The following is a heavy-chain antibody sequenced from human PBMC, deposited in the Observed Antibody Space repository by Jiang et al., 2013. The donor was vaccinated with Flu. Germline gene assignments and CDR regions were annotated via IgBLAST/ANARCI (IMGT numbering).Heavy chain of an antibody. D-gene: IGHD6-13*01. Sequence: SGAEVKKPGASVKVSCKASGYTFTSYDINWVRQATGQGLEWMGWMNPNSGNTGYAQKFQGRVTMTTDTSTSTAYMELRSLRSDDTAVYYCARDHDPSSWRYDYYYGMDVWGQGT. V-gene: IGHV1-8*01. CDR2: MNPNSGNT. J-gene: IGHJ6*02. CDR1: GYTFTSYD. CDR3: ARDHDPSSWRYDYYYGMDV.